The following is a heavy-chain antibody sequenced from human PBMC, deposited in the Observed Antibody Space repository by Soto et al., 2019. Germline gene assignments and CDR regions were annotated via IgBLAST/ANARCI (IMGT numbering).Heavy chain of an antibody. Sequence: QITLKESGPTLVRPPQTLTLTCTFSGFSLTSGVGVGWIRQPPGMDLACLALIYWNDEKRYSPSLKNRLTITKDNSKTQGVLTMPNGGPVVTATYFCAHIDPEIVTVGGHGGFDYWGQGTLVTVSS. CDR1: GFSLTSGVG. J-gene: IGHJ4*02. V-gene: IGHV2-5*01. CDR3: AHIDPEIVTVGGHGGFDY. CDR2: IYWNDEK. D-gene: IGHD5-12*01.